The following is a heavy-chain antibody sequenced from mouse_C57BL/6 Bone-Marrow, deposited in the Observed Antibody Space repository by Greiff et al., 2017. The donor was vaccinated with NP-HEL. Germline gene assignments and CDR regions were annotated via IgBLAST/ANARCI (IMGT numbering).Heavy chain of an antibody. Sequence: EVKLMESGGGLVKPGGSLKLSCAASGFTFSSYAMSWVRQTPEERLEWVATISDGGSYTYYPDNVKGRFTISRDNAKNNLYRQMSHLKSEDTAMYYCARGGYDYDGDYWGQGTTLTVSS. J-gene: IGHJ2*01. CDR1: GFTFSSYA. D-gene: IGHD2-4*01. V-gene: IGHV5-4*03. CDR3: ARGGYDYDGDY. CDR2: ISDGGSYT.